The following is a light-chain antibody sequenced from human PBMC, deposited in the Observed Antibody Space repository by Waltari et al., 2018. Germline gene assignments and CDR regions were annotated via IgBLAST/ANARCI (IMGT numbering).Light chain of an antibody. Sequence: VLTHVPATLSLFHGIRAILACRASHSVRNYLAWYQQKPGRAPRLLIYDTSNTATGIPVRFSGSGSGTDFTLTISNLEPEDFAVYYCQHRSVWPLTFGGGTKVEIK. CDR2: DTS. V-gene: IGKV3-11*01. CDR1: HSVRNY. CDR3: QHRSVWPLT. J-gene: IGKJ4*01.